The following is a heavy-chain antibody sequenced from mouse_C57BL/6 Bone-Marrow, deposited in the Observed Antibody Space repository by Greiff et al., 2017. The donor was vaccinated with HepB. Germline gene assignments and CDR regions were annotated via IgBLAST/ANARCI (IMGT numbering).Heavy chain of an antibody. J-gene: IGHJ3*01. V-gene: IGHV7-3*01. Sequence: EVKLMESGGGLVQPGGSLSLSCAASGFTFTDYYMSWVRQPPGKALEWLGFIRNKANGYTSENSASVKGRFTIYRDKSQSILYLRMNALGAEDSDTYSCARGGSGNDDAGFGYWGQGTLVTVAA. D-gene: IGHD2-2*01. CDR2: IRNKANGYTS. CDR1: GFTFTDYY. CDR3: ARGGSGNDDAGFGY.